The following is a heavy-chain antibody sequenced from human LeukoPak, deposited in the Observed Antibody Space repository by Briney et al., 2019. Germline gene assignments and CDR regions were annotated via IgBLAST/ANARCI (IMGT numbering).Heavy chain of an antibody. CDR3: VRDGRKSRVVDIVRKKETGYYYYMDV. V-gene: IGHV3-7*01. D-gene: IGHD2-2*03. CDR1: GFTFTNYW. Sequence: GGSLRLSCAASGFTFTNYWMSWVRQAPGKGLELVANIKQDRSEKYYVDSVKGRFTISRDNAKNSLYLQVNSLRAEDTAVFSCVRDGRKSRVVDIVRKKETGYYYYMDVWGKGTTVTVSS. J-gene: IGHJ6*03. CDR2: IKQDRSEK.